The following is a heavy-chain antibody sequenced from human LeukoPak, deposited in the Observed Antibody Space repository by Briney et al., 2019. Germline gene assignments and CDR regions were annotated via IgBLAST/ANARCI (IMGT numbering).Heavy chain of an antibody. CDR2: ISGDGAKP. Sequence: PGGSLRLSCAASGFPFSSYAMAWVRQAPGQGIEWVSAISGDGAKPYYADSVKGRFTISRDNSKNTLYLQMNSLRAADTALYYCARERSGGWPFDYWGQGTLVTVSS. CDR1: GFPFSSYA. J-gene: IGHJ4*02. D-gene: IGHD6-19*01. CDR3: ARERSGGWPFDY. V-gene: IGHV3-23*01.